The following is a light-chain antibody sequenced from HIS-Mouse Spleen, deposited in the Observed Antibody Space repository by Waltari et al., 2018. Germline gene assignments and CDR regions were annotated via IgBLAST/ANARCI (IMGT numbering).Light chain of an antibody. Sequence: DIQLTQSPSFLSASVGDRVTITFRARQGISSYLAWYQQKPGKAPKLLIYAASTLQSGVPYRFSGSGSGTEFTLTISSLQPEDFATYYCQHLNSYPPTFGQGTKVEIK. J-gene: IGKJ1*01. CDR1: QGISSY. CDR3: QHLNSYPPT. V-gene: IGKV1-9*01. CDR2: AAS.